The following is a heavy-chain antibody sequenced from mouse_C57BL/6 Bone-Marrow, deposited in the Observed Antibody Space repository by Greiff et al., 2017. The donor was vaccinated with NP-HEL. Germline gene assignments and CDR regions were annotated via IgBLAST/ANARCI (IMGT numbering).Heavy chain of an antibody. D-gene: IGHD2-4*01. J-gene: IGHJ4*01. CDR2: IRNEANGYKS. V-gene: IGHV7-3*01. CDR1: GFNFTDYY. Sequence: EVQVVESGGGLVQPGGSLSFSCAASGFNFTDYYMSWVRQPPGKALEWLVFIRNEANGYKSESSASVKGRFTISRANSQSILYLQMNALRAEDSATYYCARAIYYDYADDPFYAMDYGGRGTSVTVSS. CDR3: ARAIYYDYADDPFYAMDY.